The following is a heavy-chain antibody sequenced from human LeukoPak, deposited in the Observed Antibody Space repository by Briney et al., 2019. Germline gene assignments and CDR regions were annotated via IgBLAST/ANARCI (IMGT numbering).Heavy chain of an antibody. Sequence: GGSLRLSCAASGFTFSSYGMHWVRQAPGKGLEWVAFIRYDGTNKYYADSVKGRFTISRDNSKNTLYLQMNSLRAEDTAVYYCALSIVVAAPFDYWGQGTLVTVSS. CDR2: IRYDGTNK. CDR3: ALSIVVAAPFDY. D-gene: IGHD3-22*01. CDR1: GFTFSSYG. V-gene: IGHV3-30*02. J-gene: IGHJ4*02.